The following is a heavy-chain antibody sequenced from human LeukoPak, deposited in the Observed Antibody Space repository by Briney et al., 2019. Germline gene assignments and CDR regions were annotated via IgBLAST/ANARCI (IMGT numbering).Heavy chain of an antibody. J-gene: IGHJ4*02. D-gene: IGHD3-3*01. Sequence: GGSLRLSCVASAFTFSIYGMHWVRQAPGKGLEWVAVISYEGSKTYYADSVKGRFTISRDNSKNTLYLQMNSLRAEDTAVYYCASPGGYDFWSGPFDYSGQGTLVTVSS. CDR1: AFTFSIYG. CDR2: ISYEGSKT. CDR3: ASPGGYDFWSGPFDY. V-gene: IGHV3-30*03.